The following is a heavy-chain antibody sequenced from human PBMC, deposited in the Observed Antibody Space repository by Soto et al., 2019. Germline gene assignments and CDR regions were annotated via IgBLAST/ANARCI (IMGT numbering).Heavy chain of an antibody. V-gene: IGHV3-15*07. Sequence: EVQLVESGGGLVKPGGSLRLSCAASGFTFSNAWMNWVRQAPGKGLEWVGRIKSKTDGGTTDYAAPVKGRFTISRDDSKNTLYLQMNSLKTEDTAVYYCTTDMVDFWSGYQYDYWGQGTLVTVSS. J-gene: IGHJ4*02. CDR2: IKSKTDGGTT. CDR1: GFTFSNAW. CDR3: TTDMVDFWSGYQYDY. D-gene: IGHD3-3*01.